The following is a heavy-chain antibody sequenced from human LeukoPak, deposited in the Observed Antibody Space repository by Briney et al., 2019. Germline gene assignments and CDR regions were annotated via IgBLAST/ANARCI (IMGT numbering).Heavy chain of an antibody. J-gene: IGHJ5*02. Sequence: TSETLSLTCAVYGGSFSGYYWSWIRQPPGKGLEWIGYIYYSGSTNYNPSLKSRVTISVDTSKNQFSLKLSSVTAADTAVYYCARVGWVRYFDWLSNDNWFDPWGQGTLVTVSS. CDR2: IYYSGST. CDR3: ARVGWVRYFDWLSNDNWFDP. CDR1: GGSFSGYY. V-gene: IGHV4-59*01. D-gene: IGHD3-9*01.